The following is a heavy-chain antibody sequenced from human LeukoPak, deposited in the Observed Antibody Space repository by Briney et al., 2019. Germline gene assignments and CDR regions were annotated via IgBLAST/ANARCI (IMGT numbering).Heavy chain of an antibody. CDR1: GYSFTSYW. J-gene: IGHJ5*02. V-gene: IGHV5-51*01. CDR3: ARQGRYDSMLPTEFDP. Sequence: GESLKISCKGSGYSFTSYWIGWVRQMPGKGLEWMGIIYPGDSDTRYSPSFQGQVTISADKSISTAYLQWSSLKASDTAMYYCARQGRYDSMLPTEFDPWGQGTLVTVSS. D-gene: IGHD3-22*01. CDR2: IYPGDSDT.